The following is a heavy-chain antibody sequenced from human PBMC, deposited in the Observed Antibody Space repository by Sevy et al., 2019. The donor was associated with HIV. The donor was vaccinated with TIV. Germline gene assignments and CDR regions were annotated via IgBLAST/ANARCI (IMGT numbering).Heavy chain of an antibody. CDR3: XTLGSTYYYDSSGSPGGYYYYGMDV. D-gene: IGHD3-22*01. CDR2: IWYDGSNK. Sequence: GGSLRLSCAASGFTFSSYGMHWVRQAPGKGLEWVAVIWYDGSNKYYADSVKGRFTISRDNSKNTLYLQMNSLRAEDTXXXXXXTLGSTYYYDSSGSPGGYYYYGMDVWGQGTTVTVSS. V-gene: IGHV3-33*01. CDR1: GFTFSSYG. J-gene: IGHJ6*02.